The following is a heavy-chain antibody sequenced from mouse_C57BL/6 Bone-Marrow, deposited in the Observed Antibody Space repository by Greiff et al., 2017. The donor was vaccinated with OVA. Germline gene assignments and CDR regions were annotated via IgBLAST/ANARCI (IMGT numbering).Heavy chain of an antibody. CDR2: ISSGSSTI. D-gene: IGHD1-1*01. J-gene: IGHJ3*01. V-gene: IGHV5-17*01. CDR1: GFTFSDYG. CDR3: ARWDTTVVAPFAY. Sequence: EVKLQESGGGLVKPGGSLKLSCAASGFTFSDYGMHWVRQAPEKGLEWVAYISSGSSTIYYADTVKGRFTISRDNAKNTLFLQMTSLRSEDTAMYYCARWDTTVVAPFAYWGQGTLVTVSA.